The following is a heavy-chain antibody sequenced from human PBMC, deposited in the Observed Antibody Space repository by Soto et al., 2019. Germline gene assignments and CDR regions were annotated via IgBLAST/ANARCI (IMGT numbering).Heavy chain of an antibody. Sequence: QVQLVQSGAEVKKPGASVKVSCKASGYTFTSYGISWVRQAPGQGLEWMGWISAYNGNTNYAQKLQGRVTMTTDTSTSTDYMGLRSLRSDDTAVYYCARDRVGYSGYDFPPSYYYGMDVWGQGTTVTVSS. CDR1: GYTFTSYG. D-gene: IGHD5-12*01. V-gene: IGHV1-18*01. J-gene: IGHJ6*02. CDR3: ARDRVGYSGYDFPPSYYYGMDV. CDR2: ISAYNGNT.